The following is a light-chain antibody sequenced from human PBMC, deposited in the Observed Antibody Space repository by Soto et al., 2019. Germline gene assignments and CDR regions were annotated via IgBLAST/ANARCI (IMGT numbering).Light chain of an antibody. J-gene: IGKJ2*01. CDR1: QSVSSSY. CDR2: GAS. CDR3: QQYGSSPYS. Sequence: EIVLTQSPGTLSLSPGERATLSCRASQSVSSSYLAWYQQKPGQAPRLLIYGASHRATGIPDRFSGSGSGTDFTLTSSRLAPEDFAVYDCQQYGSSPYSFGQGTKLEIK. V-gene: IGKV3-20*01.